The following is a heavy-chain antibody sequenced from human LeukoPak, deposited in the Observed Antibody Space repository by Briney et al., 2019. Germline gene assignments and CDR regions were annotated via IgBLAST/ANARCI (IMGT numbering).Heavy chain of an antibody. J-gene: IGHJ4*02. Sequence: GGSLRLSCAAPGFTFSSYSMNWVRQAPGKGLEWVSYVSSSSNSIYYPDSVKGRFTISRDTSKNILYLQMNSLRAEDTAVYYCARADWQWLPNYWGQGTLVTVSS. CDR1: GFTFSSYS. CDR3: ARADWQWLPNY. D-gene: IGHD6-19*01. CDR2: VSSSSNSI. V-gene: IGHV3-48*01.